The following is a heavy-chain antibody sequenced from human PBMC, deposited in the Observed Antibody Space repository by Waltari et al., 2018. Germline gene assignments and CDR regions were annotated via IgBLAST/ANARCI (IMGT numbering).Heavy chain of an antibody. CDR1: GGSISSGSYY. CDR2: IYTSGST. CDR3: ARDVGYCSGGSCYPGP. Sequence: QVQLQESGPGLVKPSQTLSLTCTVSGGSISSGSYYCSWIRQPAGKGLEWIGRIYTSGSTNYNPSLKSRVTISVDTSKNQFSLKLSSVTAADTAVYYCARDVGYCSGGSCYPGPWGQGTLVTVSS. J-gene: IGHJ5*02. D-gene: IGHD2-15*01. V-gene: IGHV4-61*02.